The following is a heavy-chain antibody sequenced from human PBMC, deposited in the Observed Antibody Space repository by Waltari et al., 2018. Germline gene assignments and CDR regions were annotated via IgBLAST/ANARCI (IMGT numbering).Heavy chain of an antibody. CDR1: GFSLTNARMG. CDR3: VRATAVANYYFFYMDV. Sequence: QVTLKESGPVLVKPTETLTLTCTVSGFSLTNARMGVSWIRQPPGKALEWLAHIFSNGEKSYSTSLKSRLTISKDTSKSQVVLTMTNMDPVDTATYYCVRATAVANYYFFYMDVWGKGTTVTVSS. J-gene: IGHJ6*03. D-gene: IGHD5-18*01. V-gene: IGHV2-26*01. CDR2: IFSNGEK.